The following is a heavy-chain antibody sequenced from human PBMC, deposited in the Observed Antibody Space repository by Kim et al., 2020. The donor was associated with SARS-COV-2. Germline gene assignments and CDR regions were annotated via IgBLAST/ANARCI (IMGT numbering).Heavy chain of an antibody. J-gene: IGHJ4*02. Sequence: ASVKVSCKASGYTFTSYGISWVRQAPVQGLEWMGWISAYNGNTNYAQKLQGRVTMTTDTSTSTAYMELRSLRSDDTAVYYCAGGPPKIDSSSWYPLDYWGQGTLVTVSS. CDR1: GYTFTSYG. CDR2: ISAYNGNT. D-gene: IGHD6-13*01. V-gene: IGHV1-18*01. CDR3: AGGPPKIDSSSWYPLDY.